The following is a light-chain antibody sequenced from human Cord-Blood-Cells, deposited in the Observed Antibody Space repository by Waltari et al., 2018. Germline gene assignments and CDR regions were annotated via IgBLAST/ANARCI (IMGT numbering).Light chain of an antibody. V-gene: IGLV2-14*01. CDR2: DVS. J-gene: IGLJ2*01. CDR1: SSDVGGYHY. Sequence: QSALTQPASVSGSPGQSITISCTGTSSDVGGYHYVSWYQQHPGKAPKLMIYDVSNRPSGVSKRFSDSKSCNTASLTISGLQAEDEADYYCSSYTSSSTVVFGGGTKLTVL. CDR3: SSYTSSSTVV.